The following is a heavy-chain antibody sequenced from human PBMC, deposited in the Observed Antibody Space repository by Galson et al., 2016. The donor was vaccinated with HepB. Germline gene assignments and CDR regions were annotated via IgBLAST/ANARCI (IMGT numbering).Heavy chain of an antibody. V-gene: IGHV3-53*01. CDR3: AAREYGDYPYFDF. J-gene: IGHJ4*02. Sequence: SLRLSCAASGFTVSRNCMSWVRQAPGKGLEWVSVIYGGGTIHYADSVKGRFTISRDSSRNTLYLQMNSLRAEDTALYYCAAREYGDYPYFDFWGQGTLVTVSS. D-gene: IGHD4-17*01. CDR2: IYGGGTI. CDR1: GFTVSRNC.